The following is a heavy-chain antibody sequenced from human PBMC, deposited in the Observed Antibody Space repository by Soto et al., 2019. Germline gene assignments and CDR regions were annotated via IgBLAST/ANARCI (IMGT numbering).Heavy chain of an antibody. CDR1: GFTVSSNY. CDR3: TRQSLRLHAFDI. CDR2: IYSGGST. D-gene: IGHD5-12*01. Sequence: GGSLRLSCAASGFTVSSNYMSWVRQAPGKGLEWVSVIYSGGSTYYADSVKGRFTISRDNSKNTLYLQMNSLRAEDTAVYYCTRQSLRLHAFDIWGQGTMITVSS. J-gene: IGHJ3*02. V-gene: IGHV3-66*04.